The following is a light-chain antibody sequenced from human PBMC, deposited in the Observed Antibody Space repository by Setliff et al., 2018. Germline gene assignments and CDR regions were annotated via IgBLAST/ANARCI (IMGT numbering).Light chain of an antibody. J-gene: IGLJ2*01. CDR2: EVS. CDR1: SSDVGGYNY. Sequence: QSVLTQPPSASGSPGQSVTISCTGTSSDVGGYNYVSWYQQHPDKAPKLMIYEVSKRPSGVPDRFSGSKSGNTASLTVSGLQAEDEADYYCSSYAGSNVVVFGGGTKGTVL. V-gene: IGLV2-8*01. CDR3: SSYAGSNVVV.